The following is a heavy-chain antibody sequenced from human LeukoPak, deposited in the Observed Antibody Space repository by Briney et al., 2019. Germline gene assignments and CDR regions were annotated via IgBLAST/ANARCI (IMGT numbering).Heavy chain of an antibody. Sequence: GGSLTLSCAAYAFTFSSYDMNWVRQPPGKGLEWVSYISSSGSTIYYADDVKGRFTISRDNAKNSLYLQMNSLRAEDTAVYYCARDQSGITMMGPSTDAFDIWGQGTMVTVSS. V-gene: IGHV3-48*03. CDR2: ISSSGSTI. CDR3: ARDQSGITMMGPSTDAFDI. J-gene: IGHJ3*02. CDR1: AFTFSSYD. D-gene: IGHD3-22*01.